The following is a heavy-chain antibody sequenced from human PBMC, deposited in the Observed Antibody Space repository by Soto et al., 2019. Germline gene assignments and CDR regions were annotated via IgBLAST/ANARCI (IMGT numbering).Heavy chain of an antibody. Sequence: QVQLVESGGGVVQPGRSLRLSCAASGFTFSSYGMHRVRQAPGKGLEWVAVIWYDGSNKYYADSVKGRFTISRDNSKNTLYLQMNSLRAEDTAVYYCARDTPRWLQAWYYGMDVWGQGTTVTVSS. CDR1: GFTFSSYG. CDR2: IWYDGSNK. J-gene: IGHJ6*02. V-gene: IGHV3-33*01. CDR3: ARDTPRWLQAWYYGMDV. D-gene: IGHD5-12*01.